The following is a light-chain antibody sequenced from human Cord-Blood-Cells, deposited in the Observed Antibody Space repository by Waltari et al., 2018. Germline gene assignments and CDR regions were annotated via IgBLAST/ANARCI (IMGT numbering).Light chain of an antibody. CDR1: QNLLHSNGYNY. V-gene: IGKV2-28*01. Sequence: DIVMTQSPLSLPVTPGEPASISCRSSQNLLHSNGYNYLDWYLKKPGQSPQLLIYLGSNRASGVPDRFRGSGSGTDFTLKISRVEAEDVGVYYCMQALQTWTFGQGTKVEIK. CDR2: LGS. CDR3: MQALQTWT. J-gene: IGKJ1*01.